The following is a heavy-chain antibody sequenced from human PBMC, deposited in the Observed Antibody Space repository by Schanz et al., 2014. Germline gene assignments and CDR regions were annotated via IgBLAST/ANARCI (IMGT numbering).Heavy chain of an antibody. Sequence: EVQLLESGGGLVQPGGSLRLSCDASGFTFSSFAMSWVRQAPGKGLEWVSYIGGSGSDTYYADSGRGRFTISRDNSKNMLYLQMNSMRADDTAVYYCARVRAYDYGAEAHGMDVWGHGTTVTVSS. V-gene: IGHV3-23*01. CDR1: GFTFSSFA. J-gene: IGHJ6*02. D-gene: IGHD4-17*01. CDR2: IGGSGSDT. CDR3: ARVRAYDYGAEAHGMDV.